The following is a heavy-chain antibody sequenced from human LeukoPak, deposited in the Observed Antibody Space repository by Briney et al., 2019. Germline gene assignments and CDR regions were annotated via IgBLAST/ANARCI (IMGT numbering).Heavy chain of an antibody. D-gene: IGHD3-3*02. V-gene: IGHV3-30*04. Sequence: GGSLRLSCAASGFSFNNFAMHWVRQAPGKGLEWVAHISYDGSSRYNEDSVKGRFTISRDDSKNTLYLQMNSLRPEDTAVYYCARPYLERSLKFCMDVWGKGTTVTVSS. CDR2: ISYDGSSR. J-gene: IGHJ6*03. CDR1: GFSFNNFA. CDR3: ARPYLERSLKFCMDV.